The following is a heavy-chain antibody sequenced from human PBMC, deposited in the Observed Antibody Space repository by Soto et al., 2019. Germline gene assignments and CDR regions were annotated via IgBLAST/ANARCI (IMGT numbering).Heavy chain of an antibody. D-gene: IGHD6-13*01. CDR3: AKYWGSSGWYNWFDP. J-gene: IGHJ5*02. V-gene: IGHV3-30*18. Sequence: QVQMVESGGGVVQPGTSLRLSCATSGFTFSTSGMHWVRQAPGKGLEWVAMISHDGSVTYYTDSVQGRFTISRDTPKNALYLQMNSLRDEDTAIYYCAKYWGSSGWYNWFDPWGQGTRVTVS. CDR1: GFTFSTSG. CDR2: ISHDGSVT.